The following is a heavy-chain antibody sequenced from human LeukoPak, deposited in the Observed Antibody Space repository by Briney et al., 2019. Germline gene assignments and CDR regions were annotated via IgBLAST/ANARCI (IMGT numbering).Heavy chain of an antibody. CDR1: GYFISSGYY. V-gene: IGHV4-38-2*02. CDR2: IYHSGST. J-gene: IGHJ4*02. CDR3: ARNGLLRFLEPQDY. D-gene: IGHD3-3*01. Sequence: SETLSLTCTVSGYFISSGYYWDWIRQPPGKGLEWIASIYHSGSTYYNPPLKSRVTISVDTSKNQFSLRLSSVTAADTAVYYCARNGLLRFLEPQDYWGQGTLVTVSS.